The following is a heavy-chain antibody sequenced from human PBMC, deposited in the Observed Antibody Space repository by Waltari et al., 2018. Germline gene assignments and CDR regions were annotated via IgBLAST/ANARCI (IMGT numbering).Heavy chain of an antibody. J-gene: IGHJ3*02. CDR1: GFTFSSYS. CDR3: ASMAVAGYDAFDI. Sequence: EVQLVESGGGLVQPGGSLRLSCAASGFTFSSYSMNSVHQAPGKGLDWVSYISSSSSTIYYADSVKGRFTISRDNAKNSLYLQMNSLRAEDTAVYYCASMAVAGYDAFDIWGQGTMVTVSS. CDR2: ISSSSSTI. V-gene: IGHV3-48*01. D-gene: IGHD6-19*01.